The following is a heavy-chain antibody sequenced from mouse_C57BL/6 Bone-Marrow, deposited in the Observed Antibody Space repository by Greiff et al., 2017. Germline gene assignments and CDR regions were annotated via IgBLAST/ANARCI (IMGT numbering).Heavy chain of an antibody. Sequence: VQLQQSGPELVKPGASVKISCKASGYSFTGYYMNWVKQSPEKSLEWIGEINPSTGGTTYNQKFKAKATLTVDKSSSTAYMQLKSLTSEVSAVYYCASPYGSSYGGFAYWGQGTLVTVSA. V-gene: IGHV1-42*01. J-gene: IGHJ3*01. CDR1: GYSFTGYY. CDR2: INPSTGGT. CDR3: ASPYGSSYGGFAY. D-gene: IGHD1-1*01.